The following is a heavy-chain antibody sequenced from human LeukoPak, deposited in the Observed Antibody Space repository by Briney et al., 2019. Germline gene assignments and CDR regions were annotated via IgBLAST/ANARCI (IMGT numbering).Heavy chain of an antibody. V-gene: IGHV3-15*01. CDR1: GFTFSNAW. Sequence: GGSLRLSCAASGFTFSNAWMSWVRQAPGKGLEWVGRIKSKTDGGTTDYAAPVKSRFTISRDDSKNTLYLQMNSLKTEDTAVYYCTTERYFDWLSPGGYFDYWGQGTLVTVSS. D-gene: IGHD3-9*01. CDR2: IKSKTDGGTT. CDR3: TTERYFDWLSPGGYFDY. J-gene: IGHJ4*02.